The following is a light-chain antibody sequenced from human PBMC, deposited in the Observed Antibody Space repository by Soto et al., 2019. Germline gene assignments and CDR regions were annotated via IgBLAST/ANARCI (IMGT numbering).Light chain of an antibody. CDR3: NSYTSSTSRPYV. J-gene: IGLJ1*01. V-gene: IGLV2-14*01. Sequence: LTQPASVSGSPGRSITISCTGTTNDVGGYNYVSWYQQHPGKAPQLLIFEVSSRPSGVSNRFSGSKSGNTASLTISALQAEDEADYFCNSYTSSTSRPYVFGTGTKVTVL. CDR1: TNDVGGYNY. CDR2: EVS.